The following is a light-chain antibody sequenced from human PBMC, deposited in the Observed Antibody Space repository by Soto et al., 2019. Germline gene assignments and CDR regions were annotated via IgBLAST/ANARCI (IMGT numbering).Light chain of an antibody. CDR2: LGS. J-gene: IGKJ2*01. Sequence: DIVMTQSPLSLPVTPGEPASISCRSSQSLLYSNGYNYLDWYLQKPGQSPQLLIYLGSNRASGVPDRSSGSGSGTDFTLKISRVEAEDVGVYYCMQALQTPYTFGQGTKVDIK. CDR3: MQALQTPYT. CDR1: QSLLYSNGYNY. V-gene: IGKV2-28*01.